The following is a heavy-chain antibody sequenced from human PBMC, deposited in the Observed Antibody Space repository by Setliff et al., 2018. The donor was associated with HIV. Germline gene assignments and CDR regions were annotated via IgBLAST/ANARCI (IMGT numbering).Heavy chain of an antibody. D-gene: IGHD5-18*01. Sequence: SETLSLTCTVSGGSINSDSYNYYWSWIRQPAGRGLEWIGRIYTSGSTNYNPSLKSRVTISVDTSRNQFSLKLNSVTAADTAVYYCARERGGGYSYGRGMDVWGQGTTVTVSS. V-gene: IGHV4-61*02. CDR3: ARERGGGYSYGRGMDV. CDR1: GGSINSDSYNYY. CDR2: IYTSGST. J-gene: IGHJ6*02.